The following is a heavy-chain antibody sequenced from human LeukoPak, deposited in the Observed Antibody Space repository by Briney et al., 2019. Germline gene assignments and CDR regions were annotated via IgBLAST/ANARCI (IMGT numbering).Heavy chain of an antibody. D-gene: IGHD3-22*01. CDR1: GFPFSNYN. J-gene: IGHJ3*02. CDR2: ITSSGTYN. CDR3: AKDLHYYDSSGSAFDI. V-gene: IGHV3-21*01. Sequence: GGSLRLSCAASGFPFSNYNMNWVRQAPGKAMEWVSSITSSGTYNFYADSVRGRFTISRDNAKNSLYLQMDSLGPEDTAVYYCAKDLHYYDSSGSAFDIWGQGTMVTVSS.